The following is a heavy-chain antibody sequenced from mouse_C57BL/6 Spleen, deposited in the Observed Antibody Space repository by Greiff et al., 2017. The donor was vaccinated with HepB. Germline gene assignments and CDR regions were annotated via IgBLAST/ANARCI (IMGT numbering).Heavy chain of an antibody. V-gene: IGHV5-9*01. J-gene: IGHJ2*01. CDR2: ISGGGGNT. Sequence: EVKLVESGGGLVKPGGSLKLSCAASGFTFSSYTMSWVRQTPEKRLEWVATISGGGGNTYYPDSVKGRFTISRDNAKNTLYLQMSSLRSEDTALYYCARQAYYYGSSPYFDYWGQGTTLTVSS. CDR3: ARQAYYYGSSPYFDY. CDR1: GFTFSSYT. D-gene: IGHD1-1*01.